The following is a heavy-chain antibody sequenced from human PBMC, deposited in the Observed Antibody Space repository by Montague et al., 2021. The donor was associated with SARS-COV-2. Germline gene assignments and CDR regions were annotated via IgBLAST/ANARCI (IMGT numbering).Heavy chain of an antibody. CDR2: VLYNKGT. CDR3: LRHPNDYGLNGRADF. J-gene: IGHJ4*02. V-gene: IGHV4-59*08. D-gene: IGHD3-9*01. Sequence: SETLSLTCTVSGVSVTDYYWSWTRHPPGKGLEWVGDVLYNKGTNFNPTLKSRVATSVDTSKNQFSLRLTSVTAADTACYYCLRHPNDYGLNGRADFWGQGTLVTVSS. CDR1: GVSVTDYY.